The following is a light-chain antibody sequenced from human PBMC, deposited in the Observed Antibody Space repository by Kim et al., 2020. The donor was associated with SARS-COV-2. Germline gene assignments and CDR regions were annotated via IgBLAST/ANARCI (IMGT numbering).Light chain of an antibody. J-gene: IGKJ2*01. V-gene: IGKV1-13*02. CDR1: QGISSA. CDR3: QQFSVYPNI. Sequence: AIQLTRSPASLSASVGDRVTITCRASQGISSALAWYQQKPGKPPKLLIYEASSLEAGVPSRFNGSGSGTDFTFTISSLQPEDFATYYCQQFSVYPNIFGQGTKVDIK. CDR2: EAS.